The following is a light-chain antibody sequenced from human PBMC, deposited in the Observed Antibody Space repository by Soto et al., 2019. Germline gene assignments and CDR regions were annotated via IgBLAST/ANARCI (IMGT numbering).Light chain of an antibody. Sequence: DIQMTQSPSTLSASLGERVTITCRASQSISSWLAWYQQKPGKAPKLLIYKASSLESGVPSRFSGSGSGTEFTLTISSLQPDDFATYYCQQYNSYWTFGQGTKVEIK. CDR1: QSISSW. CDR2: KAS. J-gene: IGKJ1*01. V-gene: IGKV1-5*03. CDR3: QQYNSYWT.